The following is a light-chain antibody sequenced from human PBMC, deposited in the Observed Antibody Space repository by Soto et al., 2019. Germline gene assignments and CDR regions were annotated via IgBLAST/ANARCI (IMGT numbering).Light chain of an antibody. V-gene: IGKV4-1*01. CDR1: QSLLYRSNNKNY. J-gene: IGKJ2*01. Sequence: DIVMTQSPDSLAVSLGERATINCRSSQSLLYRSNNKNYLAWYQQKPGQPPKLLIYWASARESWVPDRISGSGSGTQFTLTITSLRAEDVAVYYCQQYYSSPPAYTFGQGTKLEIK. CDR3: QQYYSSPPAYT. CDR2: WAS.